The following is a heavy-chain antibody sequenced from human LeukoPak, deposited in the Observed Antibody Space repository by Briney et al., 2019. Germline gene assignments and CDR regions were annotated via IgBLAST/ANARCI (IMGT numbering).Heavy chain of an antibody. V-gene: IGHV3-53*01. J-gene: IGHJ4*02. CDR3: ARGQGS. Sequence: GGSLRPSCAASGFTISSYSMNWVRQAPGKGLEWVSVIYISGNTYYAASVKGRFTISRDNSKNMLFLQMNSLRVEGTAVYYCARGQGSWRQGTLVTVSS. D-gene: IGHD6-19*01. CDR1: GFTISSYS. CDR2: IYISGNT.